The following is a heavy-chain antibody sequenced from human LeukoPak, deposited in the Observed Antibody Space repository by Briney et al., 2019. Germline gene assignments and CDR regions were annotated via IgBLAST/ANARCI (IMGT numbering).Heavy chain of an antibody. J-gene: IGHJ4*02. CDR2: INHRGST. V-gene: IGHV4-34*01. D-gene: IGHD3-3*01. CDR3: ARGRITTFGVVIPLDY. CDR1: GGSFSAYY. Sequence: PSETLSLTCGVYGGSFSAYYWSWIRQAPEKGLEWIGEINHRGSTNYNPSLKSRVTISLDTSENQFSLKLSSVTAAETAVYYCARGRITTFGVVIPLDYWGQGALVTVSS.